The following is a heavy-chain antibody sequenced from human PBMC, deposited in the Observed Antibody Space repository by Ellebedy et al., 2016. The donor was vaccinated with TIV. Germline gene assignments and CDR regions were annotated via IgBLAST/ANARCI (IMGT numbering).Heavy chain of an antibody. CDR3: ARWSGYDHIFDY. J-gene: IGHJ4*02. CDR1: GGSISSGGYY. D-gene: IGHD5-12*01. V-gene: IGHV4-31*03. CDR2: IYYSGST. Sequence: MPSETLSLTCTVSGGSISSGGYYWSWIRQHPGKGLEWIGYIYYSGSTYYNPSLKSRVTISVDTSKTQFSLKLSSVTAADTAVYYCARWSGYDHIFDYWGQGTLVTVSS.